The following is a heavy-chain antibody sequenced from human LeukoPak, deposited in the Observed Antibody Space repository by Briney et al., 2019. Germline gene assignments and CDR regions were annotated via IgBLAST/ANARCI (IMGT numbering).Heavy chain of an antibody. Sequence: ASVKVSCKASGYTFTSYDIKWVRQATGQGLEWMGWMNPNSGNTGYAQKFQGRVTMTRNTSISTAYMELSSLRSEDTAVYYCARIRSSRSWLNYYYYGMDVWGQGTTVTVSS. V-gene: IGHV1-8*01. CDR3: ARIRSSRSWLNYYYYGMDV. CDR1: GYTFTSYD. CDR2: MNPNSGNT. J-gene: IGHJ6*02. D-gene: IGHD6-13*01.